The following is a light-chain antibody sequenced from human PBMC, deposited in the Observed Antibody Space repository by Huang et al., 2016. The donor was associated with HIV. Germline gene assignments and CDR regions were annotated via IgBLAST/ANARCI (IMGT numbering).Light chain of an antibody. Sequence: DIVMTQSPDSLAVSLGERATLNCKSRQSVLDRSNNKNCLACYQQKPGQPPQVLLYWASTRESVVPDRFTGRGSGTDFTLTITILQAEDVARYYCQQYYSNWVTFGGGTRVEIK. V-gene: IGKV4-1*01. CDR3: QQYYSNWVT. J-gene: IGKJ4*01. CDR1: QSVLDRSNNKNC. CDR2: WAS.